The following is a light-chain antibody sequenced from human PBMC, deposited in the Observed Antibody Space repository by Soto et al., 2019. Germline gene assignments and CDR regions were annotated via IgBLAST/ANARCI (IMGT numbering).Light chain of an antibody. Sequence: DVVMTQSPLSLPVTLGPPASISCRSRESLIHSDGSTYLSWVQQRPGQSPRSLIYEVSDRDSGVPDRFSGSGSGKDFTLKISRVEAEDVGGYYCMQGTHWPWTFGQGTEVAIK. V-gene: IGKV2-30*02. CDR1: ESLIHSDGSTY. CDR3: MQGTHWPWT. CDR2: EVS. J-gene: IGKJ1*01.